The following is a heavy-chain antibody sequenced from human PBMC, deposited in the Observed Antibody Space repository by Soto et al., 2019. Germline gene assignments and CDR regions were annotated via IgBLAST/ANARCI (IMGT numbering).Heavy chain of an antibody. V-gene: IGHV3-21*01. D-gene: IGHD2-2*01. CDR2: ISSSSSYI. CDR3: XXXXXXXXSCYVVWFDP. CDR1: GFSFSNYG. J-gene: IGHJ5*02. Sequence: EVQLVESGGGLVKPGGSLRLSCAASGFSFSNYGMXXXXXXXXXGLEWVSSISSSSSYISYADSVKGRFTISRDNXXXXXXXXXXXXXXXXXXXXXXXXXXXXXXSCYVVWFDPWGQGTLVTVSS.